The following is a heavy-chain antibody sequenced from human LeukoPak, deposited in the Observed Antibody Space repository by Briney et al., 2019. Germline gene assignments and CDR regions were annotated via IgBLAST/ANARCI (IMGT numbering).Heavy chain of an antibody. D-gene: IGHD3-3*01. Sequence: ASVKVSCTASGGTFSSYAISWVRQAPGQGLEWMGGIIPIFGTANYAQKFQGRVTITADESTSTAYMELSSLRSEDTAVYYCAAAPFFGVVISYYYYGMDVWGQGTTVTVSS. CDR2: IIPIFGTA. CDR3: AAAPFFGVVISYYYYGMDV. V-gene: IGHV1-69*13. CDR1: GGTFSSYA. J-gene: IGHJ6*02.